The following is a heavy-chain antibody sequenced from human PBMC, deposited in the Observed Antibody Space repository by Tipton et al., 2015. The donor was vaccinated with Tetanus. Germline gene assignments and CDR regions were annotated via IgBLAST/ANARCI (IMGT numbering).Heavy chain of an antibody. CDR2: IGASGDRT. V-gene: IGHV3-23*01. CDR1: GFTFSGYA. CDR3: AKDGLSYDLDY. Sequence: SLRLSCAGSGFTFSGYAMSWVRQAPGKGLEWVSFIGASGDRTDYAESVRGRFTISRDNSKNTLYLQMDNLRAEDTAVYYCAKDGLSYDLDYWGQGTLVTVSS. D-gene: IGHD3-3*01. J-gene: IGHJ4*02.